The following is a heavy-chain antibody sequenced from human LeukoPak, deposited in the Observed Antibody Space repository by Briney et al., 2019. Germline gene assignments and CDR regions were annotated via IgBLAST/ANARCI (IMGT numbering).Heavy chain of an antibody. CDR3: ARDLWRPDYYDSSCYYYDFDY. CDR2: ISAYNGNT. D-gene: IGHD3-22*01. V-gene: IGHV1-18*01. CDR1: GYTFTIYG. J-gene: IGHJ4*02. Sequence: ASVKVSCKSSGYTFTIYGISWVRQAPGQGLEWMGWISAYNGNTNYAQKLQGRVTMTTDTSTSTAYMELRSLRSDDTAVYYCARDLWRPDYYDSSCYYYDFDYLVQGTLVTVSS.